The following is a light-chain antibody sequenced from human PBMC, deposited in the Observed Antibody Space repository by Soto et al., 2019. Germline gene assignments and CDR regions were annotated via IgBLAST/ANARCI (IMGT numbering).Light chain of an antibody. CDR3: QQSYRIPIT. J-gene: IGKJ5*01. CDR1: QSININ. Sequence: IQMTQSPSSLSASVGDRVTITCRSSQSININVNWYQQKPGKAPNLLISLATRLQSGVPSRFSGSRSGREFTRTISSLQLEDFATDYCQQSYRIPITFGQGTRL. V-gene: IGKV1-39*01. CDR2: LAT.